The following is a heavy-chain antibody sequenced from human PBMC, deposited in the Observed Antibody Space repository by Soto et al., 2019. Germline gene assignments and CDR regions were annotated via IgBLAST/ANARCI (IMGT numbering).Heavy chain of an antibody. CDR2: VYYSGDT. V-gene: IGHV4-59*02. Sequence: SETLSLTCTVSGGSVSSHYWSWIRQAPGKGLEWIGYVYYSGDTIYNPSLQSRVSISVDTSKNQFSLSLSFVTAADTAVYYCARGYSAYVDPLDVWGQGTTVTVSS. J-gene: IGHJ6*02. CDR1: GGSVSSHY. CDR3: ARGYSAYVDPLDV. D-gene: IGHD5-12*01.